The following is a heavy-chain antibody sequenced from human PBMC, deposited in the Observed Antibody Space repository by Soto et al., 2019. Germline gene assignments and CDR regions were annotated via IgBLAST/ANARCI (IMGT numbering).Heavy chain of an antibody. Sequence: GGSLRLSCAASGFTFSTYNMHWVRQAPGKGLEFVSGISSQGSATYYANSVKGRFTISRDNSKNTLYLQMGSLRAEDMAVYYCARAYCSGTCQPGVYWGQGTLVTVSS. V-gene: IGHV3-64*01. J-gene: IGHJ4*02. CDR1: GFTFSTYN. CDR2: ISSQGSAT. D-gene: IGHD2-2*01. CDR3: ARAYCSGTCQPGVY.